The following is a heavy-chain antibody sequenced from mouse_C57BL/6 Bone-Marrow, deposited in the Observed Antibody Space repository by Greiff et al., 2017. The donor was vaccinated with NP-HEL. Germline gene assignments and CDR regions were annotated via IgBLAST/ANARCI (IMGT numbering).Heavy chain of an antibody. J-gene: IGHJ4*01. D-gene: IGHD2-4*01. CDR3: AREGVYYDEAMDY. CDR2: ISYDGSN. CDR1: GYSITSGYY. Sequence: EVKLLESGPGLVKPSQSLSLTCSVTGYSITSGYYWNWIRQFPGNKLEWMGYISYDGSNNYNPSLKNRISITRDTSKNQFFLKLNSVTTEDTATYYCAREGVYYDEAMDYWGQGTSVTVSS. V-gene: IGHV3-6*01.